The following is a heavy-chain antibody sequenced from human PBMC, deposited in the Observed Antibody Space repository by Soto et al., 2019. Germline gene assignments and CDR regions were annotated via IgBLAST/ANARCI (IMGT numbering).Heavy chain of an antibody. D-gene: IGHD3-3*01. Sequence: PSETLSLTCTVSGGSISSYYWSWIRQPPGKGLEWIGYIYYSGSTNYNPSLKSRVTISVDTSKNQFSLKLSSVTTADTAVYYCARIGDFWSDYYYYGMDVWGQGTTVTVSS. V-gene: IGHV4-59*01. J-gene: IGHJ6*02. CDR3: ARIGDFWSDYYYYGMDV. CDR2: IYYSGST. CDR1: GGSISSYY.